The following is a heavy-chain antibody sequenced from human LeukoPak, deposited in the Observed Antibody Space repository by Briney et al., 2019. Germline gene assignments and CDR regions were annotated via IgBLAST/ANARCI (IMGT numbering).Heavy chain of an antibody. J-gene: IGHJ4*02. V-gene: IGHV4-59*01. CDR2: IHYTGST. Sequence: SETLSLTCTVSRGSISHYYWSRIRQPPGKGLEWIAYIHYTGSTNYNPSLESRVTISVDTSKNQFSLKLSSVTAADTAVYFCARGAYSTDWSLNLDFAYWGQGALVTVSS. CDR1: RGSISHYY. D-gene: IGHD3-9*01. CDR3: ARGAYSTDWSLNLDFAY.